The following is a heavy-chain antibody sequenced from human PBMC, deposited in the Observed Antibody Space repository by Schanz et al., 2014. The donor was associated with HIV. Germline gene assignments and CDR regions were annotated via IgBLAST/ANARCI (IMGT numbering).Heavy chain of an antibody. Sequence: VQLVESGEGLVKPGGSLRLSCTGSGFPFSSYAINWVRQAPGKGLEWVALIWYDGSNQYYADSVKGRFTISRDNSKTSLYLQMNSLRAEDTAVYYCASPLLYDSLDVWGQGTTVTVSS. CDR1: GFPFSSYA. CDR2: IWYDGSNQ. CDR3: ASPLLYDSLDV. V-gene: IGHV3-33*08. J-gene: IGHJ6*02. D-gene: IGHD3-22*01.